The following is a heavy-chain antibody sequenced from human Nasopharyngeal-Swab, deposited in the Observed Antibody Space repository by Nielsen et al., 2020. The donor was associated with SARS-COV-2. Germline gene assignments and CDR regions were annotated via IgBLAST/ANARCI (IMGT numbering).Heavy chain of an antibody. Sequence: ASVKVSCKASGYTFTGYYMHWVRQAPGQGLEWMGRINPNSGGTNYAQKFQGRVTMTRDTSISTAYMELSRLRSDDTAVYYCARALYSSGGWFDPWGQGTLVTVSS. CDR3: ARALYSSGGWFDP. J-gene: IGHJ5*02. CDR1: GYTFTGYY. CDR2: INPNSGGT. V-gene: IGHV1-2*06. D-gene: IGHD6-19*01.